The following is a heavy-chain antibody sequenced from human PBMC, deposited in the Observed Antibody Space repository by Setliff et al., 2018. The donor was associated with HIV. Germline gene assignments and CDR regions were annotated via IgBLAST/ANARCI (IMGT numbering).Heavy chain of an antibody. D-gene: IGHD3-16*01. Sequence: SETLSLTCTVSGGSISGYYWGWIRQPPGKGLEWIGTIYSSGDSFYDPSLKSRVTTSIDSSKNQFSLKLNSVTAADTAVYYCARWGIAIDAFDIWGQGTMVTVSS. CDR1: GGSISGYY. CDR2: IYSSGDS. CDR3: ARWGIAIDAFDI. J-gene: IGHJ3*02. V-gene: IGHV4-39*01.